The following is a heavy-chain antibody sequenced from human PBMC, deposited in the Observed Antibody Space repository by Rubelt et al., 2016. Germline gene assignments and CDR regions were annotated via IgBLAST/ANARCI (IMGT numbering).Heavy chain of an antibody. Sequence: QVQLQESGPGLVKPSETLSLTCTVSGGPISDYCWSWIRQPPGKGLEWIGYIYYSGSTNYNPSLKSRVTISVDTSKNQFSLKLSSVTAADTAVYYCASSSRSYHYFDYWGQGTLVTVSS. CDR3: ASSSRSYHYFDY. CDR2: IYYSGST. CDR1: GGPISDYC. V-gene: IGHV4-59*12. D-gene: IGHD1-26*01. J-gene: IGHJ4*02.